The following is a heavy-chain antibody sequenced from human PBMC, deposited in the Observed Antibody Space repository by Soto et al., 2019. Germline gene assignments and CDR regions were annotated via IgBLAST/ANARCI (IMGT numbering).Heavy chain of an antibody. V-gene: IGHV3-74*03. Sequence: EVQLVESGGGLVQPGGSLRLSCAASGLTFRTYWVIWVRQAPGKGLVWVSRVYNDGDTTMHAASVTGRFTISRDNAKNTVYLQMRGLRVEDTAMYYCEIRPGYSTGGDYSGQGTLVTVSS. CDR1: GLTFRTYW. D-gene: IGHD2-15*01. CDR3: EIRPGYSTGGDY. J-gene: IGHJ1*01. CDR2: VYNDGDTT.